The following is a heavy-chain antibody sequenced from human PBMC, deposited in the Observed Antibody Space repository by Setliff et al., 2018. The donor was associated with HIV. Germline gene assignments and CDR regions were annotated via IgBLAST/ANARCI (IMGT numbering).Heavy chain of an antibody. J-gene: IGHJ5*02. CDR2: IYTSGST. V-gene: IGHV4-61*09. CDR1: GGSISSGSYY. D-gene: IGHD3-22*01. Sequence: SETLSLTCTVSGGSISSGSYYWSWIRQPAGKGLEWIGHIYTSGSTNYNPSLKSRVTISVDTSKNQFSLKLSSVTAADTAVYYCARGNNGYYYDSSGYYHWGQGTLVTV. CDR3: ARGNNGYYYDSSGYYH.